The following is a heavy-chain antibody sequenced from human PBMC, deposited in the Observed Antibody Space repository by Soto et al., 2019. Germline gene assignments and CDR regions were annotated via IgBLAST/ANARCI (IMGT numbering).Heavy chain of an antibody. CDR3: ARDQASPYYDFWSGRRRGMDV. V-gene: IGHV1-18*01. Sequence: QVQLVQSGAEVKKPGSSVKVSCKASGGTFSSYAISWVRQAPGQGLEWMGGISAYNGNTNYAQKLQGRVTMTTDTSTSTAYMELRSLRSDDTAVYYWARDQASPYYDFWSGRRRGMDVWGQGTTVTVSS. D-gene: IGHD3-3*01. J-gene: IGHJ6*02. CDR1: GGTFSSYA. CDR2: ISAYNGNT.